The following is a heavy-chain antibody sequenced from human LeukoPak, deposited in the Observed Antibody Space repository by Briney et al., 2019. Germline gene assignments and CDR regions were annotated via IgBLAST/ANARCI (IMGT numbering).Heavy chain of an antibody. CDR2: IHTSGNI. CDR3: ARDRAGDSFDI. CDR1: GDSISSGNYY. V-gene: IGHV4-61*02. J-gene: IGHJ3*02. Sequence: SQTPSLTCTVSGDSISSGNYYWTWIRQSAGKGLEWIGRIHTSGNINYNPSLKSQVTISIDTSKNQSSLNLNLVTAADTAVYYCARDRAGDSFDIWGQGTLVTVSS. D-gene: IGHD7-27*01.